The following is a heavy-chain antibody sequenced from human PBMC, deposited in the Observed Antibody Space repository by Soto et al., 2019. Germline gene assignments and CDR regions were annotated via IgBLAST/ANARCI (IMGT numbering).Heavy chain of an antibody. CDR1: GFTLSSYW. J-gene: IGHJ6*03. CDR3: ARGDATLSAYYYSMDV. V-gene: IGHV3-74*01. Sequence: ELQLVESGGGLVQPGGSLRLSCVASGFTLSSYWMHWVRQAPGKGLVWVSRINSDGSSRTYADSVRGRLTISRDNAKNTLYLQMNSLRAEDTALYYCARGDATLSAYYYSMDVWGKGTTVTVSS. D-gene: IGHD1-26*01. CDR2: INSDGSSR.